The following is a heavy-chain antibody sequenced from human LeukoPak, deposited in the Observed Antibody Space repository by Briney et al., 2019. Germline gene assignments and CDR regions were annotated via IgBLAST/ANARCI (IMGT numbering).Heavy chain of an antibody. J-gene: IGHJ6*03. V-gene: IGHV4-39*07. CDR3: AATAIDYYYYYYMDV. CDR1: GGSISSSSYY. Sequence: PSETLSLTCTVSGGSISSSSYYWGWIRQPPGKGLEWIGSIYYSGSTYYNPSLKSRVTISVDTSKNQFSLKLSSVTAADTAVYYCAATAIDYYYYYYMDVWGKGTTVTVSS. D-gene: IGHD5-18*01. CDR2: IYYSGST.